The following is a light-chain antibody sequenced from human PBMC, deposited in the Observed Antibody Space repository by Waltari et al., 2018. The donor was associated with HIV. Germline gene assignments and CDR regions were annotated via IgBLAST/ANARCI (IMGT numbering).Light chain of an antibody. V-gene: IGLV3-21*02. CDR2: HDS. J-gene: IGLJ3*02. CDR3: QVWDSSSHHWV. Sequence: SYVLTQPPSVSVAPGQTARITCGGNNIGSKSVHRYRQKPGQAPVVVVYHDSGRPSGIPERFSGSNSGNTATLTLSRVEAGDEADYYCQVWDSSSHHWVFGGGTKLTVL. CDR1: NIGSKS.